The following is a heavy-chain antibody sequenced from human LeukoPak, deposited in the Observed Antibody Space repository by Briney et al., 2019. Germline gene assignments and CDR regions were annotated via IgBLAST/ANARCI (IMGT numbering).Heavy chain of an antibody. CDR3: VRGGFKYGNSWYYFNY. CDR2: IKQDGSEK. D-gene: IGHD6-13*01. Sequence: GGSLRLSCAASGFTFSSYWMTWVRQAPGKGLEWVANIKQDGSEKYYVDSVKGRFTISRDNAKNSLFLQMNSLGAEDTAVYYCVRGGFKYGNSWYYFNYWGQGTLVTVSS. J-gene: IGHJ4*02. CDR1: GFTFSSYW. V-gene: IGHV3-7*05.